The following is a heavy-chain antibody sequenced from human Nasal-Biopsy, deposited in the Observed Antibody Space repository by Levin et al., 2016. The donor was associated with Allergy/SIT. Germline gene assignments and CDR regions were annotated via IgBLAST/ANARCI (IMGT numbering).Heavy chain of an antibody. CDR1: GFSFRLGW. CDR2: IKSQRDGGAA. V-gene: IGHV3-15*01. CDR3: AIMDSSGYYGNYFDY. D-gene: IGHD3-22*01. J-gene: IGHJ4*02. Sequence: GESLKISCVASGFSFRLGWMNWVRQAPGKGLEWVGRIKSQRDGGAADYAAPEKGRFIISRDDSKNMVFLQMNDLKTEDTAKYYCAIMDSSGYYGNYFDYWGRGTQVTVS.